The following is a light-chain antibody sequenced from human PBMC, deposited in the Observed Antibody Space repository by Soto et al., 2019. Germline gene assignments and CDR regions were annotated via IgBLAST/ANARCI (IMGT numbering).Light chain of an antibody. V-gene: IGLV2-14*01. J-gene: IGLJ3*02. Sequence: HSALTQPASVSGSPGQSITISCTGTSSDVGGYNYVSWYQQHPAKAPKLTIYEVSNRPSGVSHRFSGSKSGNTASLTISGLQAEDEADYYCFSYTTSSTLVFGGGTKVTVL. CDR1: SSDVGGYNY. CDR3: FSYTTSSTLV. CDR2: EVS.